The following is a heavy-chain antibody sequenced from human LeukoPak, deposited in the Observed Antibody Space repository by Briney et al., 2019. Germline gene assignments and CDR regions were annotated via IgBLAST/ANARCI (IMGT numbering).Heavy chain of an antibody. V-gene: IGHV1-69*04. CDR2: IIPILGIA. D-gene: IGHD5-12*01. Sequence: ASVKVSCKASGGTFSSYAISWVRQAPGQGLEWMGRIIPILGIANYAQKFQGRVTITADKSTSTAYMELSSLRSEDTAVYYCATQDIYSGYEILFDYWGQGTLVTVSS. J-gene: IGHJ4*02. CDR3: ATQDIYSGYEILFDY. CDR1: GGTFSSYA.